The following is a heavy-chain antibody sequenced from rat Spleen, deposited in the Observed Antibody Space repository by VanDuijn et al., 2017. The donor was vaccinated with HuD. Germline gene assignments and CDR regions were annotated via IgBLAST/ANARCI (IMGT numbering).Heavy chain of an antibody. V-gene: IGHV5-29*01. Sequence: EVQLVESDGGLVQPGRSLKLSCAASGFTFSDYYMAWVRQAPTKGLEWVATISYDGSSTYYRDSVKGRFTISRDNAKSTLYLQMDSLRSEDTATYYCARGLDWFAYWGQGTLVTVSS. CDR3: ARGLDWFAY. CDR2: ISYDGSST. J-gene: IGHJ3*01. CDR1: GFTFSDYY.